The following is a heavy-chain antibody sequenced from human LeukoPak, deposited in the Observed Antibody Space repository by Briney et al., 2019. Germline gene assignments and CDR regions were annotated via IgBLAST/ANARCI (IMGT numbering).Heavy chain of an antibody. CDR1: GGSISSYY. J-gene: IGHJ4*02. CDR2: IYYSGST. V-gene: IGHV4-59*01. Sequence: PSETLSLTCTVSGGSISSYYWSWIRQPPGKGLEWIGYIYYSGSTNYNPSLKSRVTISVDTSKNQFSLKLSSVTAADTAVYYCARDSSGSFDYWGQGTLVTVSS. CDR3: ARDSSGSFDY. D-gene: IGHD6-19*01.